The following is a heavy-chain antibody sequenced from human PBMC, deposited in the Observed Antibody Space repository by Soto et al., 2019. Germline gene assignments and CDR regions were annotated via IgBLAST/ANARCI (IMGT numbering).Heavy chain of an antibody. Sequence: EVQLLESGGGLVQPGGSLRLSCAASGFIFSSYVMSWVRQAPGKGLEWVSGISGSGGSTYYADSVKGRFTISRDSSKKTLYLQMNSLRAEDTAVYYCAKGAYGDYSLDYWGQGTLVTVSS. CDR2: ISGSGGST. CDR3: AKGAYGDYSLDY. CDR1: GFIFSSYV. D-gene: IGHD4-17*01. J-gene: IGHJ4*02. V-gene: IGHV3-23*01.